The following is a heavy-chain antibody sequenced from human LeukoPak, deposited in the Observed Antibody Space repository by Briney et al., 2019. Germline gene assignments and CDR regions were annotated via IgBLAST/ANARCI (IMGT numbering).Heavy chain of an antibody. CDR3: ARIFCSGGNCYHFDY. D-gene: IGHD2-15*01. CDR1: GGSMSTSDNY. CDR2: IYTSGST. J-gene: IGHJ4*02. V-gene: IGHV4-61*02. Sequence: ASETLSLTCTVSGGSMSTSDNYWNWIRQPAGKGLEWIGRIYTSGSTKYNPSLKSRVTMSLDTSKHQVSLKLSSVTAADTAVYYCARIFCSGGNCYHFDYWGQGTLVTVSS.